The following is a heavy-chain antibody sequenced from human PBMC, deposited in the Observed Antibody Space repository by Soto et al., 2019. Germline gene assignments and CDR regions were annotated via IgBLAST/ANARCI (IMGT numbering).Heavy chain of an antibody. CDR1: GGSVSSGSYY. J-gene: IGHJ6*02. CDR2: IYYSGST. Sequence: ASETLSLTCTVSGGSVSSGSYYWSWIRQPPGRGLEWIGYIYYSGSTNYNPSLKSRVTISVDTSKNQFSLKLSSVTAADTAVYYCAREGRAVHYDFWSGYYRRISGGYYYGMDVWGQGTTVTVSS. D-gene: IGHD3-3*01. CDR3: AREGRAVHYDFWSGYYRRISGGYYYGMDV. V-gene: IGHV4-61*01.